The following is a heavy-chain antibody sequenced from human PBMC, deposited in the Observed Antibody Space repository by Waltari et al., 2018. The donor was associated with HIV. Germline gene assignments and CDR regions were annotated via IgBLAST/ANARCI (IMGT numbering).Heavy chain of an antibody. Sequence: EVQLVESGGGLVQPEASLSLSCSASGFTFSNYTMHWVRQAPVKGLEYLSAITSDGDTTYYVNSVKGRFTISRDNSKNTLYLQMGSLRAEDMAVFYCVRDSSGYYGHFDYWGQGTLVTVSS. V-gene: IGHV3-64*01. J-gene: IGHJ4*02. D-gene: IGHD6-19*01. CDR1: GFTFSNYT. CDR3: VRDSSGYYGHFDY. CDR2: ITSDGDTT.